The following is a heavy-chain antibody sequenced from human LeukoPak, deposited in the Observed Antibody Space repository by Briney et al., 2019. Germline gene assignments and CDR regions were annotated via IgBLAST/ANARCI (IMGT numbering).Heavy chain of an antibody. V-gene: IGHV4-30-4*01. D-gene: IGHD2-15*01. CDR3: ARVGKYCSGGSCYPYYFDY. CDR2: IYYSGST. CDR1: GGSISSGDYY. Sequence: PSQTLSLTCTVSGGSISSGDYYWTWIRQPPGKGLEWIGYIYYSGSTYYNPSLKSRVTISVDTSNNQFSLKLSYVTAADTAVYYCARVGKYCSGGSCYPYYFDYWGQGTLVTVSS. J-gene: IGHJ4*02.